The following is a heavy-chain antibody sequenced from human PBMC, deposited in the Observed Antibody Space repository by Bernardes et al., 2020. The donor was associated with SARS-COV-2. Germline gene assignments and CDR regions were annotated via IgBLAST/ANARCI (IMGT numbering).Heavy chain of an antibody. CDR2: ISDDSTYT. V-gene: IGHV3-11*06. CDR1: GFTFSDCY. Sequence: GSLRLSCAASGFTFSDCYMSWIRQAPGKGLEWVSYISDDSTYTNYADSVKGRFTISRDNAKSSLYLQMNSLRDEDTAVYYCAGSSWFKYFDYWGQGSLVTVSS. D-gene: IGHD6-13*01. J-gene: IGHJ4*02. CDR3: AGSSWFKYFDY.